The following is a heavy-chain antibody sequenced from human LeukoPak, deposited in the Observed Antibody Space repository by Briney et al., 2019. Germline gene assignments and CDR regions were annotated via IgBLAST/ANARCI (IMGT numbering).Heavy chain of an antibody. Sequence: GGSLKISCRGSGYSFTTYWIGWVRQMPGKGLEWMGIIYPDDSDTRHSPSFQGQVTISADKSISTAYLQWSSLKASDTAMYYCARRSYSSSSFGYYLDYWGQGTLVTVSS. CDR3: ARRSYSSSSFGYYLDY. V-gene: IGHV5-51*01. D-gene: IGHD6-6*01. J-gene: IGHJ4*02. CDR1: GYSFTTYW. CDR2: IYPDDSDT.